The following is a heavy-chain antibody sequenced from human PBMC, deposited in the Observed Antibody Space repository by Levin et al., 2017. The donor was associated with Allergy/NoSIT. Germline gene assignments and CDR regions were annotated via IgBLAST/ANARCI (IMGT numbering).Heavy chain of an antibody. D-gene: IGHD2-2*01. CDR1: GGSIISTSYY. J-gene: IGHJ6*03. Sequence: SCTVSGGSIISTSYYWAWIRQPPGKGLEWIGTLYYSGTTYYRPSLWSRVTISGDTSRNHFSLRLTSATAADTAMYYCASGAAAAYYLDVWGTGTPVTVSS. V-gene: IGHV4-39*01. CDR3: ASGAAAAYYLDV. CDR2: LYYSGTT.